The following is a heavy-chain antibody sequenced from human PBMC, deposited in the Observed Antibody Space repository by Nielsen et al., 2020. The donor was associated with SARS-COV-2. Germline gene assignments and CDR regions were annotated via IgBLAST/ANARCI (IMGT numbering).Heavy chain of an antibody. CDR3: VVETLIVATTDY. Sequence: GGSLRLSCAASGFTFSSYAMSWVRQAPGKGLEWVSAISGSGGSTYYADSVKGRFTISRDNARSSLYLQMNSLRAEDTAVYYCVVETLIVATTDYWGQGTLVTVSS. V-gene: IGHV3-23*01. J-gene: IGHJ4*02. CDR1: GFTFSSYA. CDR2: ISGSGGST. D-gene: IGHD5-12*01.